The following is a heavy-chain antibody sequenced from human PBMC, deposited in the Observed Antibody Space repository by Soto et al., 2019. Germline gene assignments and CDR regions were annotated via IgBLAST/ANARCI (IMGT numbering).Heavy chain of an antibody. V-gene: IGHV3-23*01. CDR1: GITIRNYP. CDR2: ISGSGDRT. Sequence: EVQLLESGGGLVQPGGSLRLSCAASGITIRNYPMSWVRQAPGKGLDWVSGISGSGDRTYYADSAKGRFTISKDISRNSLSLQLDSLGVEDTAVDFCVKDDGGYPSTAPHWGQGTLVTVSS. J-gene: IGHJ4*02. CDR3: VKDDGGYPSTAPH. D-gene: IGHD3-22*01.